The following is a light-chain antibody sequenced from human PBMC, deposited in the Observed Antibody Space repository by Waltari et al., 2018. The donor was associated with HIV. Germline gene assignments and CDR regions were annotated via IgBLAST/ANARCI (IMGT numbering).Light chain of an antibody. J-gene: IGKJ3*01. Sequence: EIVLKQSPGTLSLSPGERATLSCRASQSVSSSYLAWYQQKPGQAPRLLIYGASSRATGIPDRFSGSGSGADFTLSISRLEPEDFAVYYCQQYGRSAFTFGPGTKVDIK. V-gene: IGKV3-20*01. CDR2: GAS. CDR1: QSVSSSY. CDR3: QQYGRSAFT.